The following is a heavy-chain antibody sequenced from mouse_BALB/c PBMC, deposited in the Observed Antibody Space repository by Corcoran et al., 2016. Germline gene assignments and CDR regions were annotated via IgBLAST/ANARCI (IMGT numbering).Heavy chain of an antibody. J-gene: IGHJ1*01. D-gene: IGHD4-1*01. CDR1: GYTFTNYG. CDR2: INTYTGEP. CDR3: ARSGNWDWYFDV. Sequence: QIQLVQSGPELKKPGETVKISCKASGYTFTNYGMNWVKQAPGKGLKWMGWINTYTGEPTYADDFKGRFAFSWETSASTAYLQIKNLKNEDMATDFCARSGNWDWYFDVWFAGTTVTVSA. V-gene: IGHV9-1*02.